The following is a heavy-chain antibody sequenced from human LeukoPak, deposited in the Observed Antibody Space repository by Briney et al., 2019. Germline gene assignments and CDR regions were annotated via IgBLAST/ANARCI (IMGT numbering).Heavy chain of an antibody. CDR3: AAVDTASTNTYYYYMDV. CDR1: GGSISSGSYC. V-gene: IGHV4-61*02. CDR2: IYTSGST. Sequence: SQTLSLTCTVSGGSISSGSYCWRWIRQPAGKGLEWIGRIYTSGSTNYNPSLKSRVTISVDTSKNQFSLKLSSVTAADTAVYYCAAVDTASTNTYYYYMDVWGKGTTVTVSS. D-gene: IGHD5-18*01. J-gene: IGHJ6*03.